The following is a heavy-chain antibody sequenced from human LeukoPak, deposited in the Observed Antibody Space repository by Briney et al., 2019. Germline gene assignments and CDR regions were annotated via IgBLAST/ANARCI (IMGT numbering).Heavy chain of an antibody. V-gene: IGHV4-59*01. CDR1: GGSISSYY. CDR3: ARGTSDY. J-gene: IGHJ4*02. CDR2: IYYSGST. Sequence: PSETLSLTCTVSGGSISSYYWSWIRQPPGKGLEWIGYIYYSGSTNYNPSLESRVTISVDTSKNQFSLKLSSVTAADTAVYYCARGTSDYWGQGTRVTVSS. D-gene: IGHD1-1*01.